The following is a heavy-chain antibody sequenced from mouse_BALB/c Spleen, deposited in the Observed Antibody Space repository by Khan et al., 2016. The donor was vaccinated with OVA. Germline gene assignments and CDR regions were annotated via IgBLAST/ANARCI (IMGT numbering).Heavy chain of an antibody. V-gene: IGHV1-4*01. CDR1: GYTFTSNT. J-gene: IGHJ4*01. CDR3: AIRTKAYAMDY. D-gene: IGHD1-3*01. CDR2: INPRSGYT. Sequence: QVQLQQSGAEPARPGASVKMSCTASGYTFTSNTMHWVKQRPGQGLEWIGYINPRSGYTNYNQKFNDKATLTADKSSSTAYMQLSSLTSEDCAVYYCAIRTKAYAMDYWGKGTSVTVSS.